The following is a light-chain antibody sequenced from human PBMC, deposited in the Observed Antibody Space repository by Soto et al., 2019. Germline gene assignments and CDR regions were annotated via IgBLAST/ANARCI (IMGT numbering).Light chain of an antibody. CDR3: NSYAGSNNWV. J-gene: IGLJ3*02. CDR1: SSDVGGYNY. CDR2: EVS. V-gene: IGLV2-8*01. Sequence: QSALTQPASVSGSPGQSITISCTGTSSDVGGYNYVSWYQQHPGKAPKLMIYEVSKRPSGVPDRFSGSKSGNTAFLTVSGLQAEDEADYYCNSYAGSNNWVFGGGTKVTVL.